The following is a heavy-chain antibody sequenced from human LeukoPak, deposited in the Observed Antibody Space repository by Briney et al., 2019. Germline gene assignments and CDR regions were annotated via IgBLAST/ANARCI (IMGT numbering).Heavy chain of an antibody. CDR1: GFTFSTYA. D-gene: IGHD2-21*01. CDR2: ISGSGDGA. CDR3: AKGYIQLWWFDY. J-gene: IGHJ4*02. V-gene: IGHV3-23*01. Sequence: GGSLRLSCAASGFTFSTYAMSWVRQAPGKGLQWVSLISGSGDGAHYADSVKGRFTVSRDNSKNTVYLQMTNLRAEDTAVYYCAKGYIQLWWFDYWGREPWSPSPQ.